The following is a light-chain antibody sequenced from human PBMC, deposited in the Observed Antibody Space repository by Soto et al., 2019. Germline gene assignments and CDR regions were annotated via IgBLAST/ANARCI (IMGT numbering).Light chain of an antibody. V-gene: IGLV2-14*01. J-gene: IGLJ1*01. CDR1: SSDVGGYNY. Sequence: ALTQPASVSGSPGQSIAISCTGTSSDVGGYNYVSWYQQHPGKAPKLMVYDVSNRPSGVSNRFSGSKSGNTASLTISGLQAEDEADYYCSSYTSSSTYVFGTGTKVTVL. CDR2: DVS. CDR3: SSYTSSSTYV.